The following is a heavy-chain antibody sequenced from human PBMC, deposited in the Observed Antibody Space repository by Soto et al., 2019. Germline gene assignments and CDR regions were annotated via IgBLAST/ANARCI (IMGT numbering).Heavy chain of an antibody. D-gene: IGHD1-26*01. CDR1: GFTFSSYG. CDR3: AKLSLVSPIDY. J-gene: IGHJ4*02. CDR2: ISYDGSNK. V-gene: IGHV3-30*18. Sequence: QVQLVESGGGVVQPGRSLRPSCAASGFTFSSYGMHWVRQAPGKGLEWVAVISYDGSNKYYADSVKGRFTISRDNSKNTLYLQMNSLRAEDTAVYYCAKLSLVSPIDYWGQGTLVTVSS.